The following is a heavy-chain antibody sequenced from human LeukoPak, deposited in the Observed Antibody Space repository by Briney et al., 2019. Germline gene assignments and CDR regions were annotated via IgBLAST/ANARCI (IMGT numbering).Heavy chain of an antibody. V-gene: IGHV5-51*01. D-gene: IGHD5-24*01. Sequence: ESLSISFQGSGYRFTSYWIGWVRPVPGKGPEWMGIIYTSDSDTTYSPSFQGRVTISADKSISTAYLQWSSLQAADTAMYYCVRSPRYGYHDAIDVWGQGTMVTVSS. CDR1: GYRFTSYW. J-gene: IGHJ3*01. CDR3: VRSPRYGYHDAIDV. CDR2: IYTSDSDT.